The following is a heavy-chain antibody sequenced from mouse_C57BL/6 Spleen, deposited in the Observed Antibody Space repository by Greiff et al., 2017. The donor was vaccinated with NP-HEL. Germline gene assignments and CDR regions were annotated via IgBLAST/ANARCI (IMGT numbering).Heavy chain of an antibody. Sequence: VQLQQPGAELVKPGASVKLSCKASGYTFTSYWMQWVKQRPGQGLEWIGEIDPSDSYTNYNQKFKGKATLTVDTSSSTAYMQLSSLTSEDSAVYYCARSYYGAYWGQGTLVTVSA. J-gene: IGHJ3*01. CDR2: IDPSDSYT. CDR1: GYTFTSYW. V-gene: IGHV1-50*01. D-gene: IGHD1-1*01. CDR3: ARSYYGAY.